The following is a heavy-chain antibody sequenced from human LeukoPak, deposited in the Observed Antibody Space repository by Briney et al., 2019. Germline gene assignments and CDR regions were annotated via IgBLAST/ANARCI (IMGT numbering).Heavy chain of an antibody. Sequence: GGSLRLACAASGFTLGIDAMNWVRQTPGEGLEWVSAMSVSGGSTFYADSVRGRFTISRDMSKNALYLQMNSLRAEDTALYYCAKEIRNAPIAVAGVDYYYGMDVWGQGTTVTVSS. CDR3: AKEIRNAPIAVAGVDYYYGMDV. J-gene: IGHJ6*02. V-gene: IGHV3-23*01. D-gene: IGHD6-19*01. CDR2: MSVSGGST. CDR1: GFTLGIDA.